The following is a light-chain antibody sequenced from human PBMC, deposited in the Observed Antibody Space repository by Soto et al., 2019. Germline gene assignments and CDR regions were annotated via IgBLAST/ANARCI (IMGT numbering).Light chain of an antibody. J-gene: IGKJ5*01. Sequence: VVMTQTPLSSPVTLGQPASISCRSSQSLVPSDVNTYLSWLQQRPGQPPRLLIYKISNRFSGVPDRFTGSGAGTDFTLSSSRLQPEDFSTYAGQHGCTPLITFGLGTRLDIK. CDR1: QSLVPSDVNTY. V-gene: IGKV2-24*01. CDR3: QHGCTPLIT. CDR2: KIS.